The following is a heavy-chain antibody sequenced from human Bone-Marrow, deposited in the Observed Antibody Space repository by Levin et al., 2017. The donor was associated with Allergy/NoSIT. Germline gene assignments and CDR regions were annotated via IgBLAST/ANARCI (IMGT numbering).Heavy chain of an antibody. Sequence: PGGSLRLSCAASGFSFSSYVMSWVRQTPGKGLEWVSGLSGSGESTYYAGSVKGRFTISRDNSRNTLYLQMNSLSAEDTAVYYCAKDLRRAGGNPVVLPAAMSAFDYWGQGVLVTVSS. J-gene: IGHJ4*02. CDR2: LSGSGEST. CDR1: GFSFSSYV. V-gene: IGHV3-23*01. CDR3: AKDLRRAGGNPVVLPAAMSAFDY. D-gene: IGHD2-2*01.